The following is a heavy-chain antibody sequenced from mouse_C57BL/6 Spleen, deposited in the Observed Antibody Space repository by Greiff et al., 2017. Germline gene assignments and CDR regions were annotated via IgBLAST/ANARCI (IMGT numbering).Heavy chain of an antibody. Sequence: QVQLQQSGAELVKPGASVKLSCKASGYTFTSYWMHWVKQRPGQGLEWIGNINPSNGGTNYNEKFKSKATLTVDKSSSTAYMQLSSLTSEDSAVYYCARSYYSNRYYYAMDYWGQGTSVTVSS. J-gene: IGHJ4*01. V-gene: IGHV1-53*01. CDR2: INPSNGGT. D-gene: IGHD2-5*01. CDR1: GYTFTSYW. CDR3: ARSYYSNRYYYAMDY.